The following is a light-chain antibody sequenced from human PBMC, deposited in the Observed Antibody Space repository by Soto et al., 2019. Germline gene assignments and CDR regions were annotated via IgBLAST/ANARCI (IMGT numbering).Light chain of an antibody. J-gene: IGKJ1*01. V-gene: IGKV3-15*01. Sequence: EIVMTQSPATLSVSPGERATLSCRASQSVGGSLAWYQHRPGQPPSLLIFDVSTRATGIPARFSGSGSGTEFALTISSLQSEDSAVFYCHQYKKWHWTFGQGTKVDIK. CDR2: DVS. CDR1: QSVGGS. CDR3: HQYKKWHWT.